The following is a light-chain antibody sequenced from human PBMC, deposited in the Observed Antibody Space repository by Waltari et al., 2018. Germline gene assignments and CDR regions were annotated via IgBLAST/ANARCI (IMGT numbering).Light chain of an antibody. CDR1: QSVLYSSNNKNY. CDR3: HQYYSAPHT. J-gene: IGKJ2*01. V-gene: IGKV4-1*01. Sequence: DIVMTQSADSLAVSLGERATINCKSSQSVLYSSNNKNYLAWYQQKPGQPPKLLIYWASTRESGVPDRFSGSGSGTDFTLTISSLQADDVAVYYCHQYYSAPHTFGQGTKLEIK. CDR2: WAS.